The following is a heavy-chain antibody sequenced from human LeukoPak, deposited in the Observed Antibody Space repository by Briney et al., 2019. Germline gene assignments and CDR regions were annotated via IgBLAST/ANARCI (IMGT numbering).Heavy chain of an antibody. V-gene: IGHV3-74*01. CDR3: TRPLDY. J-gene: IGHJ4*02. CDR2: ITSDGTST. CDR1: GFTFSNYW. Sequence: PGGSLRLSCAASGFTFSNYWMHWVRQAPGKGLVWVSRITSDGTSTSYADSVMGRFTISRDNAKNTLYLQMNSLRVDDTAMYYCTRPLDYWGQGTLVTVSS.